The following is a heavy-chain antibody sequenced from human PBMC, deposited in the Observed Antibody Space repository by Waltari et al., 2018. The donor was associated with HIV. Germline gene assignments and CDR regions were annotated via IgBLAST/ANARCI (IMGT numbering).Heavy chain of an antibody. Sequence: QIHLVESGGGLVKPGGSLRLSCAASGLPFSAYDMSWIRQAPGKQPEWVSYINSGGSSKYFADFVNGRFTISRDNSENSLYLQMNNLRADDTAIYYCAKMGGVFYRFDAWGQGSLVTVSS. CDR3: AKMGGVFYRFDA. J-gene: IGHJ5*02. CDR1: GLPFSAYD. V-gene: IGHV3-11*04. CDR2: INSGGSSK. D-gene: IGHD2-8*01.